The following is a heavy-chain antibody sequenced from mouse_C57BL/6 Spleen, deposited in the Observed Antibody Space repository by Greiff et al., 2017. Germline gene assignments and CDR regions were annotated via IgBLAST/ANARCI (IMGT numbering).Heavy chain of an antibody. CDR1: GYTFTSYW. CDR3: ARRELEAMDY. V-gene: IGHV1-61*01. CDR2: IYPSDSET. J-gene: IGHJ4*01. Sequence: VQLQQPGAELVRPGSSVKLSCKASGYTFTSYWMDWVKQRPGQGLEWIGNIYPSDSETHYNQKFKDKATLTVDKSSSTAYMQLSSLTSEDSAVYYCARRELEAMDYWGQGTSVTVSS.